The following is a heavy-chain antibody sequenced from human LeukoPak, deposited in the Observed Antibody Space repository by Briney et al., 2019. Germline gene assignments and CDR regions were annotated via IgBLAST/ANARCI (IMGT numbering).Heavy chain of an antibody. D-gene: IGHD6-13*01. V-gene: IGHV4-4*07. CDR2: IYTSGST. CDR1: GGSISSYY. Sequence: SETLSLTCTVSGGSISSYYWSWIRQPAGKGLEWIGRIYTSGSTNYNPSLKSRVTMSVDTSKNQFSLKLSSVTAADTAVYYCARTGWGIAAADNLFDLWGRGTLVTVSS. J-gene: IGHJ2*01. CDR3: ARTGWGIAAADNLFDL.